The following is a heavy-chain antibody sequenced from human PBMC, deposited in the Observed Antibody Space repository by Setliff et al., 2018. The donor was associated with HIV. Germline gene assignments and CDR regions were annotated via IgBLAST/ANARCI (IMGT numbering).Heavy chain of an antibody. CDR3: ASHPSVYGPPFDY. Sequence: GGSLRLSCAASGFTFGNYEMNWVRQAPGKGLEWVSYSGFSGSTRYTDSVKGRFTTSRDNAKNSLYLQMNSLRAEDTAVYYCASHPSVYGPPFDYWGQGTLVTVSS. D-gene: IGHD2-8*01. J-gene: IGHJ4*02. CDR2: SGFSGSTR. V-gene: IGHV3-48*03. CDR1: GFTFGNYE.